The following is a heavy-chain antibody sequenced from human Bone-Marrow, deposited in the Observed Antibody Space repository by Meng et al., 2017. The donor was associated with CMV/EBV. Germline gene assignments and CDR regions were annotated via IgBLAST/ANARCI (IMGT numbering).Heavy chain of an antibody. CDR1: GFTFSSYA. V-gene: IGHV3-30-3*01. D-gene: IGHD3-16*01. CDR3: ARSSGNYDYGSYPYYFDY. CDR2: ISYDGSNK. J-gene: IGHJ4*02. Sequence: GESLKISCAASGFTFSSYAMHWVRQAPGKGLEWVAVISYDGSNKYYADSVKGRFTISRDNSKNTLYLQMNSLRAEDTAVYYCARSSGNYDYGSYPYYFDYWGQGTRVTGSS.